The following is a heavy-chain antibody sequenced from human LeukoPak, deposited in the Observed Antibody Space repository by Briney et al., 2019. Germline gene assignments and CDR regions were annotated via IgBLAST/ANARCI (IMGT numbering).Heavy chain of an antibody. CDR2: ISYEGSNK. CDR3: ARDPHYGDYVSLFDY. Sequence: AGGSLRLSCSASGFTFSSYGMHWVRQAPGKGLEWVAFISYEGSNKYYADSVKGRFTISRDNSKNTLYLQMISLGAEDTAVYYCARDPHYGDYVSLFDYWGQGTLVTVSS. J-gene: IGHJ4*02. V-gene: IGHV3-30*03. CDR1: GFTFSSYG. D-gene: IGHD4-17*01.